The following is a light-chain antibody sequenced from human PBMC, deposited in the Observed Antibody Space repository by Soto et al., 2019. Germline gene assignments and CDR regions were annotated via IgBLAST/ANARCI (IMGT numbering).Light chain of an antibody. V-gene: IGKV3-11*01. J-gene: IGKJ2*01. Sequence: EIVLTQSPATLSLSPGERATLSCRASQSVSSYLAWYQQKPGQAPRLLIYDASSRATGIPARFSGSGSGTDFTLAISSLEPEDFAVYYCQQRSNWPYTFGQGTNLEIK. CDR1: QSVSSY. CDR3: QQRSNWPYT. CDR2: DAS.